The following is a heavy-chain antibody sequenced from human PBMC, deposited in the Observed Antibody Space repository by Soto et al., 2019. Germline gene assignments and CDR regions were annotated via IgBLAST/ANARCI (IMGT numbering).Heavy chain of an antibody. CDR3: ARGMTTVTTLDY. V-gene: IGHV4-30-2*01. Sequence: PAETLSLTCAVSGGSMSSGGYSWSWIRQPPGKGLEWIGYIYHSGSTYYNPSLKSRVTISVDRSKNQFSLKLSSVTAADTAVYYCARGMTTVTTLDYWGQGTLVTVSS. J-gene: IGHJ4*02. CDR2: IYHSGST. CDR1: GGSMSSGGYS. D-gene: IGHD4-4*01.